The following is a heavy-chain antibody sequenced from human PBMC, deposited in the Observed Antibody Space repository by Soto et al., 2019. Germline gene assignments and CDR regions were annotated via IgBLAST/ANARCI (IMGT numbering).Heavy chain of an antibody. V-gene: IGHV1-8*02. J-gene: IGHJ6*02. Sequence: ASVKVSCKASGYTFTSYDINWVRQATGQGLEWMGWMNPNSGNTGYAQKFQGRVTMTRNTSISTAYMELSSLGSEDTAVYYCARGGVLCFWDFYYYYGMDVWGQGTTVTAP. CDR2: MNPNSGNT. D-gene: IGHD3-10*01. CDR1: GYTFTSYD. CDR3: ARGGVLCFWDFYYYYGMDV.